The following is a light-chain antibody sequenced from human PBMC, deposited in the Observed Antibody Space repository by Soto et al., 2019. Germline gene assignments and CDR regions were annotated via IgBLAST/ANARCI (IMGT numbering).Light chain of an antibody. Sequence: EIVLTQSPGTLSLSPGERATLSCRASQSVSSSYLAWYQQKPGQAPRLLIYGASSRATGIPDRFSGSGSGTDFTLNISRLEPEDFAVSYCQQYGSSPTFGQGTKVEIK. CDR2: GAS. CDR3: QQYGSSPT. CDR1: QSVSSSY. J-gene: IGKJ1*01. V-gene: IGKV3-20*01.